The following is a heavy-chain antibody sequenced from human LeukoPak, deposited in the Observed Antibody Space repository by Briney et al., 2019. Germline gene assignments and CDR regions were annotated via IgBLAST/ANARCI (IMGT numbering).Heavy chain of an antibody. CDR3: VRVVSTNWFDP. CDR2: VNTAGNGT. D-gene: IGHD2/OR15-2a*01. Sequence: GGSLRLSCAASGFTFSSYWMHWVRQAPGKGLVWVSRVNTAGNGTTYADSVKGRFTISRDNAKNTLYLQMNSLRAEDTAVYYCVRVVSTNWFDPWGQGTLVTVSS. CDR1: GFTFSSYW. V-gene: IGHV3-74*01. J-gene: IGHJ5*02.